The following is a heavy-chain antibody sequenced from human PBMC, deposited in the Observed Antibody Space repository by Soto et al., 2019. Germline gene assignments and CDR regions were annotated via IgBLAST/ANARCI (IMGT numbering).Heavy chain of an antibody. CDR1: GFTFSSYA. Sequence: EVQLLESGGGLVQPGGSLRLSCAASGFTFSSYAMNWVRQAPGKGLEWVSVISGSGGSTYYADAVKGRFTISRDNSKNRLYLQMNSLRAEDTAVYYCAKRTVGWYFDLWGCGTLVTVSS. CDR2: ISGSGGST. D-gene: IGHD4-17*01. CDR3: AKRTVGWYFDL. J-gene: IGHJ2*01. V-gene: IGHV3-23*01.